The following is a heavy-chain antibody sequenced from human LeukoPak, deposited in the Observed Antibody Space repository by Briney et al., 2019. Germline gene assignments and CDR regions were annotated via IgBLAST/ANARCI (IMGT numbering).Heavy chain of an antibody. CDR2: INSGGSST. CDR1: GFTFSPYW. J-gene: IGHJ4*02. D-gene: IGHD1-26*01. V-gene: IGHV3-74*01. CDR3: ARSFGGTYYFDY. Sequence: GGSLRLSCAASGFTFSPYWMHWVRQAPGKGLVWVSHINSGGSSTSYADSVKGRFTISRDNAKNTLFPQMHSLRADDTAVYYCARSFGGTYYFDYWGQGTLVTVSS.